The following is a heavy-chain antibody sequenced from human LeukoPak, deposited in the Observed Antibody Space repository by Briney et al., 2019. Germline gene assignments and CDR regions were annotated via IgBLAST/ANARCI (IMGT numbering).Heavy chain of an antibody. CDR3: ARSWGYYDFWSGYYGY. D-gene: IGHD3-3*01. CDR2: IKEDGSEK. CDR1: GFTFSAHW. V-gene: IGHV3-7*01. Sequence: GGSLRLSCAASGFTFSAHWMSWVRQAPGKGLEWVANIKEDGSEKNYVDSVKGRFTISRDNAKNSLYLQMNSLRAEDTAVYYCARSWGYYDFWSGYYGYWGQGTLVTVSS. J-gene: IGHJ4*02.